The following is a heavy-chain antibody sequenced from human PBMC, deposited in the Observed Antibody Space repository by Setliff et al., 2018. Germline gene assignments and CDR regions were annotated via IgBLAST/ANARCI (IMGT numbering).Heavy chain of an antibody. J-gene: IGHJ6*02. CDR2: IYTSGST. D-gene: IGHD3-9*01. CDR1: GGSISSGSYY. V-gene: IGHV4-61*02. CDR3: ARDGGELRSDILTGYQAYYYYYGMDV. Sequence: TLSLTCTVSGGSISSGSYYWGWIRQPAGKGLEWIGRIYTSGSTNYNPSLKSRVTISVDTSKNQFSLKLSSVTAADTAVYYCARDGGELRSDILTGYQAYYYYYGMDVWGQGTTVTVSS.